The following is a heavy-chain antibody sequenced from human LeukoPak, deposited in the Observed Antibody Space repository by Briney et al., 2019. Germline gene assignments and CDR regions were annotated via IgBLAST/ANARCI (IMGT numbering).Heavy chain of an antibody. D-gene: IGHD3-22*01. Sequence: PGGSLRLSCAASGFTFSSYWMSWVRQAPGKGLEWVAYIKQDGSEKYYVASVKGRFTISRDNAKNSLYLQMNSLRAEDTAVYYCARERSGTYYYDSSGYYYFDYWGQGTLVTVSS. CDR1: GFTFSSYW. V-gene: IGHV3-7*01. CDR2: IKQDGSEK. CDR3: ARERSGTYYYDSSGYYYFDY. J-gene: IGHJ4*02.